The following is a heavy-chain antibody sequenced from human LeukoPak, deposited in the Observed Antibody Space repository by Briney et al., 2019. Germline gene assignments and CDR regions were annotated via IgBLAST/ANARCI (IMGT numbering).Heavy chain of an antibody. CDR3: ARDPRYCSSTSCYDGGLWFDP. Sequence: GPSVKVSCKASGYTFTSYAMHWVRQAPGQRLEWMGWINAGNGNTKYSQKFQGRVTITRDTSASTAYMELSSLRSEDTAVYYCARDPRYCSSTSCYDGGLWFDPWGQGTLVTVSS. CDR2: INAGNGNT. J-gene: IGHJ5*02. D-gene: IGHD2-2*01. V-gene: IGHV1-3*01. CDR1: GYTFTSYA.